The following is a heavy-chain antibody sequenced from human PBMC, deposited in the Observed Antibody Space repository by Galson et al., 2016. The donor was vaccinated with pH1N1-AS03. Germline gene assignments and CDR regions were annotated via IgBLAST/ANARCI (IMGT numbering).Heavy chain of an antibody. V-gene: IGHV6-1*01. CDR2: TCYRSRWYN. J-gene: IGHJ6*02. Sequence: CASSVDSVSSNSVACEWIRQGPSSGREWLGGTCYRSRWYNDYALSVKSRITINPDTSKNQFSLHLNSVTSEDTAVYYCARGRSTAMDVWGQGPTVTVSS. D-gene: IGHD5/OR15-5a*01. CDR1: VDSVSSNSVA. CDR3: ARGRSTAMDV.